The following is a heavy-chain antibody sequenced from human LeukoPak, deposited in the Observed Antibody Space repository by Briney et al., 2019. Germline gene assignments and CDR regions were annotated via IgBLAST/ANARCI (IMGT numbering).Heavy chain of an antibody. V-gene: IGHV3-48*03. D-gene: IGHD3-10*01. CDR3: YRASGSYWSY. CDR1: GFTFSSYE. Sequence: GGSLRLSCAASGFTFSSYEMHWVRQAPGKGLEWVSYITSSGSTMYYADSVKGRFTISRDNSKNTLYLQMNSLRAEDTAVYYCYRASGSYWSYWGQGTLVTVSS. J-gene: IGHJ4*02. CDR2: ITSSGSTM.